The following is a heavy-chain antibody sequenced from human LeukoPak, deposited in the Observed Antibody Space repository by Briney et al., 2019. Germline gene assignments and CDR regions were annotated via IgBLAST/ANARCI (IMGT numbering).Heavy chain of an antibody. Sequence: ASVKVSCKASGYTFTSYGISWVRQAPGQGLEWMGWISAYNGNTNYAQKLQGRVTMTTDTSTSTAYMELRSLRSDDTAVYYCARDWGPYYYGSGSYPDAFDIWGQGTVVTVSS. V-gene: IGHV1-18*01. CDR2: ISAYNGNT. CDR3: ARDWGPYYYGSGSYPDAFDI. D-gene: IGHD3-10*01. J-gene: IGHJ3*02. CDR1: GYTFTSYG.